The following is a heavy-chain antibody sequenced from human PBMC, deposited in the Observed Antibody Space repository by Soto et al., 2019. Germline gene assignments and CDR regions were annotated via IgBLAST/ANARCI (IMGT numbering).Heavy chain of an antibody. Sequence: QVQLVQSGAEVKKPGASVKVSCKASGYTFTSYDINWVRQATGQGLEWMGWMNPNSSNTGYAQKFQGRVTMTRNTSISTAYMELSSVRSEDTGVYYCANGYCSGGSCYSYAFDIWGQGTMVTVSS. J-gene: IGHJ3*02. D-gene: IGHD2-15*01. CDR2: MNPNSSNT. V-gene: IGHV1-8*01. CDR3: ANGYCSGGSCYSYAFDI. CDR1: GYTFTSYD.